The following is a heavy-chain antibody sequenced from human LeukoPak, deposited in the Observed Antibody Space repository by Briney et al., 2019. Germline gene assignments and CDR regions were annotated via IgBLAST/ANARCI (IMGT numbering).Heavy chain of an antibody. CDR1: AGPISSSNYY. Sequence: SETLSLTCTVSAGPISSSNYYWGWIRQPPGKGLEWIGSLYYSGSSYYNPSLKSRVTISVDTSKNQFSLKLSSVTAADTAVYYCARVSPVANYYYYMDVWGKGTTVTVSS. D-gene: IGHD3-16*02. V-gene: IGHV4-39*07. J-gene: IGHJ6*03. CDR3: ARVSPVANYYYYMDV. CDR2: LYYSGSS.